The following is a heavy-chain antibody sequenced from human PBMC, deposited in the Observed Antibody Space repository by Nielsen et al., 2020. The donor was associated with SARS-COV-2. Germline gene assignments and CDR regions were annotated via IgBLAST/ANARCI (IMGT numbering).Heavy chain of an antibody. V-gene: IGHV4-34*01. J-gene: IGHJ4*01. CDR1: GASFSGYY. CDR3: ARAPFYGSNSRGPFDY. D-gene: IGHD4-23*01. CDR2: IDHVRIT. Sequence: SETLSLTCAVYGASFSGYYWSWIRQTPGKGLEWVGQIDHVRITNYNPSLKSRVTISVDTSKNQFSLKLNSMTAADTAVYYCARAPFYGSNSRGPFDYWGRGTLVTVSS.